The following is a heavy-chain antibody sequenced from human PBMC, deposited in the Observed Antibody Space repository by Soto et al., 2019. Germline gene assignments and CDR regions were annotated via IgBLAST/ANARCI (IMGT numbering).Heavy chain of an antibody. D-gene: IGHD3-16*02. V-gene: IGHV3-21*01. Sequence: ESGGGLVKPGGSLRLSCAASGFTFSSYSMNWVRQAPGKGLEWVSSISSSSSYIYYADSVKGRFTISRDNAKNSLYLQMNSLRAEDTAVYYCAREAGGMITFGGVIVRTDAFDIWGQGTMVTVSS. CDR2: ISSSSSYI. CDR3: AREAGGMITFGGVIVRTDAFDI. CDR1: GFTFSSYS. J-gene: IGHJ3*02.